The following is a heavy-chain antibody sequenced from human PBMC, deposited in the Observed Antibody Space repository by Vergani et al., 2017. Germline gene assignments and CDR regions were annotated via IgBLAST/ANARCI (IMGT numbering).Heavy chain of an antibody. D-gene: IGHD3-10*01. V-gene: IGHV1-18*01. CDR2: ISAYNGNT. CDR3: ARGRAYGSGSPHYYYGMDV. J-gene: IGHJ6*02. Sequence: QVQLVQSGAEVKKPGSSVKVSCKASGGTFSSYTISWVRQAPGQGLEWMGRISAYNGNTNNAQKVQGRVTMTTDTSTSTAYMELRSLRSDDTAVYYCARGRAYGSGSPHYYYGMDVWGQGTTVTVSS. CDR1: GGTFSSYT.